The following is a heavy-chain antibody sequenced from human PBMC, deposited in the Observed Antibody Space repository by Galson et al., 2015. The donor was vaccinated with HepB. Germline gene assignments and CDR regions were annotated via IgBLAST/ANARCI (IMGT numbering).Heavy chain of an antibody. Sequence: SLRLSCAASGFTFSSYAMHWVRQAPGKGLEWVAVISYDGSNKYYADSVKGRFTISRDNSKNTLYLQMNSLRAEDTAVYYCARPDTIAARPLYAFDIWGQGTMVTVSS. CDR1: GFTFSSYA. D-gene: IGHD6-6*01. J-gene: IGHJ3*02. CDR3: ARPDTIAARPLYAFDI. V-gene: IGHV3-30*04. CDR2: ISYDGSNK.